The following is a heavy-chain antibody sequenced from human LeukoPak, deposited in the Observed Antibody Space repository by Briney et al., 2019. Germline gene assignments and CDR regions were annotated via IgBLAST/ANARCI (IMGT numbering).Heavy chain of an antibody. V-gene: IGHV4-31*03. CDR2: IYYSGST. CDR1: GGSISRGGYY. D-gene: IGHD3-10*01. CDR3: ARDRGKAARQFDP. Sequence: SETLSLTCTVSGGSISRGGYYWSWIRQHPGKGLEWIGYIYYSGSTYYNPSLKSRVTISVDTSKNQFSLKLSSVTAADTAVYYCARDRGKAARQFDPWGQGTLVTVSS. J-gene: IGHJ5*02.